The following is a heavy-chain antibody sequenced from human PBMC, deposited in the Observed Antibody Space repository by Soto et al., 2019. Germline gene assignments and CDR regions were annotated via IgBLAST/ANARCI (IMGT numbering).Heavy chain of an antibody. CDR1: GGSFSGYY. J-gene: IGHJ5*02. V-gene: IGHV4-34*01. Sequence: QVQLQQWGAGLLKPSETLSLTCAVYGGSFSGYYWSWIRQPPGKGLEWIGEINHSGSTNYNPSLKSRVTISVDTSKNQFSLKLSSVTPADTAVYYCARRPAGWFDPWGQGTLVTVSS. CDR3: ARRPAGWFDP. D-gene: IGHD6-6*01. CDR2: INHSGST.